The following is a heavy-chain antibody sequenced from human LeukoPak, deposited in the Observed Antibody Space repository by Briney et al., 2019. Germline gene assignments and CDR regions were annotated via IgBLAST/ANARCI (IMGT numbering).Heavy chain of an antibody. V-gene: IGHV1-8*01. CDR1: GYTFTSYD. CDR3: ARSPPTWTGYYSY. CDR2: MNPNSGDT. J-gene: IGHJ4*02. Sequence: ASVKVSCKASGYTFTSYDINWVRQAPGQGLEWMGWMNPNSGDTGYAQKFQGRVTMTRNTSISTAYMELSSLRSEDTAVYYCARSPPTWTGYYSYWGQGTLVTVSS. D-gene: IGHD3/OR15-3a*01.